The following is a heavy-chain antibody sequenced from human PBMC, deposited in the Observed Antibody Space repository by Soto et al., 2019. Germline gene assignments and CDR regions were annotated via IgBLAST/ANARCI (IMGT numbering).Heavy chain of an antibody. J-gene: IGHJ6*02. D-gene: IGHD4-17*01. CDR2: IIPIFGTA. CDR1: GGTFSSYA. CDR3: ATGPTTVTLYGMDV. V-gene: IGHV1-69*12. Sequence: QVQLVQSGAEVKKPGSSVKVSCKASGGTFSSYAISWVRQAPGQGLEWMGGIIPIFGTANYAQKFQGRVTITADESTSTAYMELSRLRSEDTAVYYCATGPTTVTLYGMDVWGQGTTVTASS.